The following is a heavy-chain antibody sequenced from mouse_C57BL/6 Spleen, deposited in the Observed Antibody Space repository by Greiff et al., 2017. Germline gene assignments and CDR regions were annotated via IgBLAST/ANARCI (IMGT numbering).Heavy chain of an antibody. D-gene: IGHD1-1*01. CDR3: ARRGYGSSYWYFDV. Sequence: VQLQQPGAELVRPGSSVKLSCKASVYTFTSYWLHWVKQRPIQGLEWIGNIDPSDSETHYNPKFKDKATLTVDKSSSTAYMQLSSLTSEDAAVXYCARRGYGSSYWYFDVWGTGTTVTVSS. CDR2: IDPSDSET. J-gene: IGHJ1*03. V-gene: IGHV1-52*01. CDR1: VYTFTSYW.